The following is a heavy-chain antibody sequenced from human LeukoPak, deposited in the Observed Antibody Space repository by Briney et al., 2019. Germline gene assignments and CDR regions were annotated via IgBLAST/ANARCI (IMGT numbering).Heavy chain of an antibody. D-gene: IGHD3-16*02. J-gene: IGHJ4*02. V-gene: IGHV4-59*01. CDR2: IYCSGST. CDR3: ARVYRLGVFDY. Sequence: PSETLSLTCTVSGGSLSSYYWSWLRQPPGKGLEWIGYIYCSGSTNYNPSLKSRVTISVDTSKNQFSLKLSSVISAGTAVYYCARVYRLGVFDYWGQGTLVTVSS. CDR1: GGSLSSYY.